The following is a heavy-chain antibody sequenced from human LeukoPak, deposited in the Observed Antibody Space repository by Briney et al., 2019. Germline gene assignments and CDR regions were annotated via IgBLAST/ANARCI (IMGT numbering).Heavy chain of an antibody. V-gene: IGHV4-39*07. D-gene: IGHD3-10*01. Sequence: SETLSLTCTVSGGSISSSSYYWGWIRQPPGKGLEWIGSIYYSGSTYYNPSLKSRVTISVDTSKNQFSLKLSSVTAADTAVYYCARDPIYGSGSYQLNWFDPWGQGTLVTVSS. CDR3: ARDPIYGSGSYQLNWFDP. J-gene: IGHJ5*02. CDR1: GGSISSSSYY. CDR2: IYYSGST.